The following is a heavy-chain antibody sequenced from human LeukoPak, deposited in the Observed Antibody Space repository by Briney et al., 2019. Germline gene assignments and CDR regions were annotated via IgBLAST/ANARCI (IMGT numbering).Heavy chain of an antibody. CDR3: AKVDYGDLPFDY. Sequence: PGGSLRPSCAASGFTFSSYAMSWVRQAPGKGLGWVSAISGSGGSTYYADSVKGRFTISRDNSKNTLYLQMNSLRAEDTAVYYCAKVDYGDLPFDYWGRGTLVSVSS. V-gene: IGHV3-23*01. D-gene: IGHD4-17*01. CDR1: GFTFSSYA. CDR2: ISGSGGST. J-gene: IGHJ4*02.